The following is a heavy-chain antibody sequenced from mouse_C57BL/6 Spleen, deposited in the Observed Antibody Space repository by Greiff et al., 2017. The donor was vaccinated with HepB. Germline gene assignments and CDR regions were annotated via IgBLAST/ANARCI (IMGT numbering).Heavy chain of an antibody. CDR2: ISSGGDYI. D-gene: IGHD2-2*01. CDR3: TRGGLPYAMDD. J-gene: IGHJ4*01. Sequence: EVKLMESGEGLVKPGGSLKLSCAASGFTFSSYAMSWVRQTPEKRLEWVAYISSGGDYIYYADTVKGRFTISRDNARNTLYLQMSSLKSEDTAMYYCTRGGLPYAMDDWGQGTSVTVSS. V-gene: IGHV5-9-1*02. CDR1: GFTFSSYA.